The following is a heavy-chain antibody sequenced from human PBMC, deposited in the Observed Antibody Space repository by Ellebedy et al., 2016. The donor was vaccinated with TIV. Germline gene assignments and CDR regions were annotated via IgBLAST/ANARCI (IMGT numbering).Heavy chain of an antibody. CDR3: AKEGRQHFVPAV. Sequence: GGSLRLSCAVSGFIFRNEWMYWLRQVPGKGPVWVSHISPDGSSATYADSVKGRFTISRDNAGNTLFLQMNSLRVDDTAVYYCAKEGRQHFVPAVWGQGTTVIVSS. V-gene: IGHV3-74*01. J-gene: IGHJ6*02. CDR1: GFIFRNEW. D-gene: IGHD2-21*01. CDR2: ISPDGSSA.